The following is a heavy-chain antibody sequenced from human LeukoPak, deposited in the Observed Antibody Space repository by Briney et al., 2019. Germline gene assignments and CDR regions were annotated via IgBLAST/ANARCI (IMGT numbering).Heavy chain of an antibody. Sequence: GGSLRLSCAASGFTFSSYAMSWVRQAPGKGLEWVSGISNSGGSTYYADSVRGRFTISRDNSKNTLYLQMNSLRAEDTAVYYCAQSGLRGSLFDYWGQGTLVTVSS. CDR2: ISNSGGST. J-gene: IGHJ4*02. CDR1: GFTFSSYA. V-gene: IGHV3-23*01. CDR3: AQSGLRGSLFDY. D-gene: IGHD5-12*01.